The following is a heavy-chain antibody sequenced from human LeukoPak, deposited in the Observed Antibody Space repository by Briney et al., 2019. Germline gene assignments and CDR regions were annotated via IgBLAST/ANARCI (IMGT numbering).Heavy chain of an antibody. CDR1: GFTFSNAW. V-gene: IGHV3-15*01. CDR2: IKSKTDGGTT. D-gene: IGHD6-13*01. CDR3: TTDLGYSSSRWFDY. J-gene: IGHJ4*02. Sequence: GRSLRLSCAASGFTFSNAWMSWVRQAPGKGLEWVGRIKSKTDGGTTDYAAPVKGRFTISRDDSKNTLYLQMNSLKTEDTAVYYCTTDLGYSSSRWFDYWGQGTLVTVSS.